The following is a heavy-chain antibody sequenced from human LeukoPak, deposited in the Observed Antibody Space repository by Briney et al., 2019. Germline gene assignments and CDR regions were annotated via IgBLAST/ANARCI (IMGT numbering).Heavy chain of an antibody. D-gene: IGHD3-10*01. Sequence: GGSLRLSCAASGFTFSSYSMNWVRQAPGKGLEWISYITSSSSTIYYADSVKGRFTISRDNAKNSLYLQMNSLRDEDTAVYYCARDNYYGSEDAFDIWSQGTMVTVSS. V-gene: IGHV3-48*02. CDR2: ITSSSSTI. CDR1: GFTFSSYS. J-gene: IGHJ3*02. CDR3: ARDNYYGSEDAFDI.